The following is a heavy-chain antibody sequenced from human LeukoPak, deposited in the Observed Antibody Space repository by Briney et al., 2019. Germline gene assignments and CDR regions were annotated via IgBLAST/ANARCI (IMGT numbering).Heavy chain of an antibody. CDR2: SSAYNGNT. CDR1: GYTFTSYG. V-gene: IGHV1-18*01. Sequence: ASVKVSCKASGYTFTSYGISWVRQAPGQGLEWMGWSSAYNGNTNYAQKLQGRVTMTRGTSTNTAYMELRSLRSDDTAVYYCARLYCSVTSCYRPYNWFDPWGQGTLVTVSS. CDR3: ARLYCSVTSCYRPYNWFDP. J-gene: IGHJ5*02. D-gene: IGHD2-2*01.